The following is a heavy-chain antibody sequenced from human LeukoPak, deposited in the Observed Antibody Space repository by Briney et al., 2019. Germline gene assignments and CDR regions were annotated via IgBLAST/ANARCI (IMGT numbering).Heavy chain of an antibody. D-gene: IGHD3-10*01. CDR2: IYYSGST. CDR3: ARGRGWFGETWFDP. CDR1: GGSISSYY. Sequence: SETLSLTCTVSGGSISSYYWSWIRQPPGKGLEWIGYIYYSGSTNYNPSLKSRVTISVDTSKNQFSLKLSSVTAADTAVYYCARGRGWFGETWFDPWGQGTLVTVSS. V-gene: IGHV4-59*12. J-gene: IGHJ5*02.